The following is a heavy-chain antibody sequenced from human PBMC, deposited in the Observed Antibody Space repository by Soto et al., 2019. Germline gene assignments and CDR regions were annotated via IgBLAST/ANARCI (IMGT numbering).Heavy chain of an antibody. V-gene: IGHV3-23*01. CDR2: ISGSGLST. J-gene: IGHJ4*02. CDR1: GFTFSSYA. D-gene: IGHD4-17*01. Sequence: GGSLRLSCAASGFTFSSYAMSWVRQAPGKGLEWVSGISGSGLSTNYADSVKGRFTTSRDNSKNTLYLQMNSLRAEDTAVYYCAKMTTRRFDYWGQGTLVTVSS. CDR3: AKMTTRRFDY.